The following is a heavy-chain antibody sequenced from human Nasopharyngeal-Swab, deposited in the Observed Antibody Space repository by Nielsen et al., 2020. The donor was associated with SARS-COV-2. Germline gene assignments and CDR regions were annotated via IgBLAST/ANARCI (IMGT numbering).Heavy chain of an antibody. D-gene: IGHD3-3*01. CDR1: GFTFSSYS. Sequence: GESLKISCAASGFTFSSYSMNWVRQAPGKGLEWVSYISSSSSTIYYADSVKGRFTISRVNAKNSLYLQMNSLRDEDTAVYYCARGATILGGHASRMDVWGQGTTVTVSS. J-gene: IGHJ6*02. CDR3: ARGATILGGHASRMDV. V-gene: IGHV3-48*02. CDR2: ISSSSSTI.